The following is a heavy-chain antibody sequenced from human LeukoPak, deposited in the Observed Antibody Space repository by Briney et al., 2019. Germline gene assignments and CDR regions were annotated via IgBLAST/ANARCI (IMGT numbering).Heavy chain of an antibody. CDR1: GGSFSGYY. Sequence: ASETLSLTCAVYGGSFSGYYWSWIRQPPGKGLEWIGEINHSGSTNYNPSLKSRVTISVDTSKNQFSLKLSSVTAADTAVYYCARQPGRSGWYRGYHFDYWGQGTLVTVSS. CDR2: INHSGST. J-gene: IGHJ4*02. D-gene: IGHD6-19*01. CDR3: ARQPGRSGWYRGYHFDY. V-gene: IGHV4-34*01.